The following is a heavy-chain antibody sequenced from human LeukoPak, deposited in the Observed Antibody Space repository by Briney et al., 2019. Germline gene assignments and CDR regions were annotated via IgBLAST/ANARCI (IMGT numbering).Heavy chain of an antibody. CDR2: IFYSGST. Sequence: PSETLSLTCTVSGGSISSYYWSWIRQPPGKGLEWIGYIFYSGSTNYNPSLKSRVTISVDTSKNQFSLKLNSVTAADTAVYYCAREYCSNGICYHGNWFDSWGQGTLVTVSS. CDR3: AREYCSNGICYHGNWFDS. J-gene: IGHJ5*01. D-gene: IGHD2-8*01. V-gene: IGHV4-59*01. CDR1: GGSISSYY.